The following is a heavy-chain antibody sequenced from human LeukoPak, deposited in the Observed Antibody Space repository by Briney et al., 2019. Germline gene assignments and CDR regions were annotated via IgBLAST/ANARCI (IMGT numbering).Heavy chain of an antibody. CDR2: THYRSKWYN. CDR1: GDSVSSNSAA. Sequence: SQTLSLTCGISGDSVSSNSAAWHWIRQSPSRGLEWLGRTHYRSKWYNDYAVSVKSRITINPDTSKNQFSLQLNSVSPEDTAVYYCVRGGYSSIWSWGQGTLVTVSS. CDR3: VRGGYSSIWS. J-gene: IGHJ4*02. V-gene: IGHV6-1*01. D-gene: IGHD6-13*01.